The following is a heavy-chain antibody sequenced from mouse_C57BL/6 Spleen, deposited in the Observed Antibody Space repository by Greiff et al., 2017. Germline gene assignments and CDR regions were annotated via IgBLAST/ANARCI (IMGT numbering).Heavy chain of an antibody. V-gene: IGHV1-61*01. CDR1: GYTFTSYW. CDR2: IYPSDSET. D-gene: IGHD1-1*01. Sequence: QVQLKQPGAELVRPGSSVKLSCKASGYTFTSYWMDWVKQRPGQGLEWIGNIYPSDSETHYNQKFKDKATLTVDKSSSTAYMQLSSLTSEDSAVYYCARDWYYGSSYGRFAYWGQGTLVTVSA. J-gene: IGHJ3*01. CDR3: ARDWYYGSSYGRFAY.